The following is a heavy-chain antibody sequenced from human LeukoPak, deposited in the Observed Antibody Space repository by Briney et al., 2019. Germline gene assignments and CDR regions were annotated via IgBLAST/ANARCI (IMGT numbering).Heavy chain of an antibody. D-gene: IGHD3-10*01. CDR3: AKARGSGSYRLSYYGMDV. V-gene: IGHV3-23*01. CDR2: ISGSGGST. CDR1: GFTISSHA. J-gene: IGHJ6*02. Sequence: GGSLRLSCAASGFTISSHAISCVRHAPGKGLEWVSAISGSGGSTYYADSVKGRFTISRDNSKNTLYLQMNSLRAEDTAVYYCAKARGSGSYRLSYYGMDVWGQGTTVTVSS.